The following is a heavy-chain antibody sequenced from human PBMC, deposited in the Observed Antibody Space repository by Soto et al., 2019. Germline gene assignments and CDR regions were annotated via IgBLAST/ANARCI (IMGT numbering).Heavy chain of an antibody. CDR3: TTGSVEGV. CDR2: IKTKAEGGPT. J-gene: IGHJ6*02. V-gene: IGHV3-15*07. Sequence: GSLRLSCAASGLPISDAWMNWVRQAPGKGLEWVGRIKTKAEGGPTDYAAAVKGRFTVSRDDSKNTLYLQMNSLKSEDTAMYYCTTGSVEGVWGQGNTVTVSS. D-gene: IGHD2-15*01. CDR1: GLPISDAW.